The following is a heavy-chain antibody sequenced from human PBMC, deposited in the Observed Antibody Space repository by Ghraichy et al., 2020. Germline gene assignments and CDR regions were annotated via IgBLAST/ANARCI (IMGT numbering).Heavy chain of an antibody. CDR1: GGSVSSGSYY. Sequence: SETLSLTCTVSGGSVSSGSYYWSWIRQPPGKGLEWIGDIHYSGSTNYNSSLKSRVTISLETSKNQFSLNLSSVTAADTAVYYCARVGKDGYWYFDLWGRGTLVTVSS. CDR2: IHYSGST. D-gene: IGHD4-23*01. J-gene: IGHJ2*01. CDR3: ARVGKDGYWYFDL. V-gene: IGHV4-61*01.